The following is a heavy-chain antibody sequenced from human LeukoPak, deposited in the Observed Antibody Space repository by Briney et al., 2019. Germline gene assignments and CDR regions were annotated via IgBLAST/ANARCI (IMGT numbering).Heavy chain of an antibody. D-gene: IGHD2-15*01. Sequence: ASVKVSCKASRYTFTSYAMNWVRQAPGQGLEWMGWINTNTGNPTYAQGFTGRFVFSLDTSVSTAYLQISSLKAEDTAVYYCARDPPQNRYCSGGSCNPAGDYWGQGTLVTVSS. CDR3: ARDPPQNRYCSGGSCNPAGDY. V-gene: IGHV7-4-1*02. CDR2: INTNTGNP. CDR1: RYTFTSYA. J-gene: IGHJ4*02.